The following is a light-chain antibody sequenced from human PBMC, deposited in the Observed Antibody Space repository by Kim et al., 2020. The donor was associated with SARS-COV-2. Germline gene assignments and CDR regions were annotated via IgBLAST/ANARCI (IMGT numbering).Light chain of an antibody. V-gene: IGLV3-1*01. CDR3: QAWDSGVV. J-gene: IGLJ2*01. Sequence: SYELTQPPSGSVSPGQTASLTCSGDKLGERYVCWYQQKPGQPPLLVIYQDDKRPSGIPERFSASNSGNTATLTISGTQPMDEADYYCQAWDSGVVFGGGTQLTVL. CDR1: KLGERY. CDR2: QDD.